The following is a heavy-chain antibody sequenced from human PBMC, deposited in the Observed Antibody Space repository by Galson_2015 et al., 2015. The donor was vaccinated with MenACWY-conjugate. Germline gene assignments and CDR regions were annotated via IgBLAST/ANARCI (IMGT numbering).Heavy chain of an antibody. CDR1: GFTFSNNA. V-gene: IGHV3-23*01. Sequence: SLRLSCATSGFTFSNNAMTWVRQAPGKGLEWVSAMSGSGATTYYADSVKGRFTISRDNSKNTLYLQMNSLRAEDTAVYYCVKGGQWLVPGDWFDPWGQGTLVTVFS. J-gene: IGHJ5*02. CDR2: MSGSGATT. CDR3: VKGGQWLVPGDWFDP. D-gene: IGHD6-19*01.